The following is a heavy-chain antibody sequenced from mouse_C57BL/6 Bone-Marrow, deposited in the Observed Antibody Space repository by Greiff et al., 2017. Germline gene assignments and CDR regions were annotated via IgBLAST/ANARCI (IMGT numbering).Heavy chain of an antibody. J-gene: IGHJ4*01. Sequence: VQLQQSGPELVKPGASVKISCKASGYTFTDYYMNWVKQSHGKSLEWIGDINPNNGGTSYNQKFKGKATLTVDKSSSTDYMELRSLTSEDSAVYYCARAFDGYYDYAMDYWGQGTSVTVSS. CDR3: ARAFDGYYDYAMDY. V-gene: IGHV1-26*01. CDR2: INPNNGGT. CDR1: GYTFTDYY. D-gene: IGHD2-3*01.